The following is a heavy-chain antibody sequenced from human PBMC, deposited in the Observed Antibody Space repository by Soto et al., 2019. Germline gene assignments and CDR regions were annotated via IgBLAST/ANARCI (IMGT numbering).Heavy chain of an antibody. V-gene: IGHV3-66*01. D-gene: IGHD6-19*01. CDR1: GFTVSSNY. J-gene: IGHJ4*02. CDR2: LYSDGTT. Sequence: GGSLRLSCAASGFTVSSNYMSWVRQASGKGLEWVSVLYSDGTTFYADSEKGRFTISRDNSKNTLYLQMNGLRAGDTAVNYCERGGGSSVPYLFAFGAQGALVPVPS. CDR3: ERGGGSSVPYLFAF.